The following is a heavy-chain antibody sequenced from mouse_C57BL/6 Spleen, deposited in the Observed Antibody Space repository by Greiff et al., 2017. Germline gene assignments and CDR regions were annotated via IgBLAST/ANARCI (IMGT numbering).Heavy chain of an antibody. D-gene: IGHD1-1*01. V-gene: IGHV1-81*01. CDR2: IYPRSGNT. CDR1: GYTFTSYG. Sequence: VQLVESGAELARPGASVKLSCKASGYTFTSYGISWVKQRTGQGLEWIGEIYPRSGNTYYNEKFKGKATLTADKSSSTAYMELRSLTSEDSAVYFCASSFITTVEGGGYYFDYWGQGTTLTVSS. J-gene: IGHJ2*01. CDR3: ASSFITTVEGGGYYFDY.